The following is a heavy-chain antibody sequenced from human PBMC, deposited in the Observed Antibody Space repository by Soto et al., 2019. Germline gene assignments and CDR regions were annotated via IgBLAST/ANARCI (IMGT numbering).Heavy chain of an antibody. CDR3: ARQKIPPVSTTVVTPGWFDP. CDR2: IYYSGST. D-gene: IGHD4-17*01. Sequence: PSETLSLTCTVSGGSISSGGYYWSWIRQHPGKGLEWIGYIYYSGSTYYNPSLKSRVTISVDTSKNQLSLKLSAVTAADTAVYYCARQKIPPVSTTVVTPGWFDPWGQGTLVTVSS. CDR1: GGSISSGGYY. V-gene: IGHV4-31*03. J-gene: IGHJ5*02.